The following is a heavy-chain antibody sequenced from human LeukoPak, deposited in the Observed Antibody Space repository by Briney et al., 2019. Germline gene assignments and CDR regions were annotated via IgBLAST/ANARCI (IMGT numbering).Heavy chain of an antibody. Sequence: SETLSLTCAVYGGSFSGYYWSWIRQPPGKGLEWIGEINHSGSTNYNPSLKSRVTISVDTSKNQFSLKLSSVTAADTAVYYCARDHDYSYYYYYMDVWGKGTTVTVSS. CDR2: INHSGST. D-gene: IGHD4-11*01. CDR3: ARDHDYSYYYYYMDV. V-gene: IGHV4-34*01. CDR1: GGSFSGYY. J-gene: IGHJ6*03.